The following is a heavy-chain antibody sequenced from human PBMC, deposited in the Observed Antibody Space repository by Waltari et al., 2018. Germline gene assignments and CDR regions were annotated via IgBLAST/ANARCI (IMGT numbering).Heavy chain of an antibody. CDR2: IHYSGST. D-gene: IGHD3-10*01. CDR1: GCPISSSSSY. V-gene: IGHV4-39*07. Sequence: QLQLQESGPGLVKTSETLSLTCTVSGCPISSSSSYWGWIRQSPGKGLEWIGIIHYSGSTNYSPSLKSRVTMSVDTSKNQVSLKVNSVTAADTAVYYCARESGRDYYLDSWGQGTLVTVSS. J-gene: IGHJ4*02. CDR3: ARESGRDYYLDS.